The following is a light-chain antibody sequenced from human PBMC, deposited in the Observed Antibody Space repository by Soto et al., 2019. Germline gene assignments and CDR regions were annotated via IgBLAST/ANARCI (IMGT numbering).Light chain of an antibody. Sequence: QSVLTQPASASGTPGQTVTISCSGSSCNIGSNTVNWYQQLPPTAPKLLIYSNNQRPSGVPDLFSGFKSGSSASQAISGLQSEEDADYYCGGWYASLNGLVFGGGTKLTVL. CDR3: GGWYASLNGLV. J-gene: IGLJ2*01. CDR1: SCNIGSNT. CDR2: SNN. V-gene: IGLV1-44*01.